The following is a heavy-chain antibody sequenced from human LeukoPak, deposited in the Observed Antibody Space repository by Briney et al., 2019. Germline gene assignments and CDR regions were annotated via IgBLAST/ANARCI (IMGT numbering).Heavy chain of an antibody. V-gene: IGHV1-8*01. CDR2: MNPNSGNT. Sequence: ASVKVSCKASGYTFTSYDINWVRQATGQGLEWMGWMNPNSGNTGYAQKFQGRVTMTRNTSISTAYMELSSLRSEDTAVYYCAREVELRDGYNFGAFDIWGQGTMVTVSS. CDR3: AREVELRDGYNFGAFDI. D-gene: IGHD5-24*01. CDR1: GYTFTSYD. J-gene: IGHJ3*02.